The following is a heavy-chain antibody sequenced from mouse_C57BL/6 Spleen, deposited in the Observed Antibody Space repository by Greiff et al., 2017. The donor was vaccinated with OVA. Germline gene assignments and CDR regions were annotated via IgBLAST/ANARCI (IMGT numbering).Heavy chain of an antibody. D-gene: IGHD2-1*01. CDR3: AKVGNNGYFDD. J-gene: IGHJ1*03. CDR2: FTMYSDAT. Sequence: LQESGAELVRPGSSVKLSCKDSYFAFMASAMHWVKQRPGHGLEWIGSFTMYSDATEYSENFKGKATLTANKSSSTAYMELSSLTSEASAVYYCAKVGNNGYFDDWGTGTTVTVSS. CDR1: YFAFMASA. V-gene: IGHV1-49*01.